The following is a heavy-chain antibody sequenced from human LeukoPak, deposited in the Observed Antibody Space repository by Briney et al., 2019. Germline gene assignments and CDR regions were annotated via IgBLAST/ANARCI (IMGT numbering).Heavy chain of an antibody. V-gene: IGHV3-23*01. D-gene: IGHD6-19*01. CDR3: AKDGDRIAVAGLDY. Sequence: GWSLRLSCAASGFTFSSYAMSWVRQAPGKGLEWVSAISGSGGSTYYADSVKGRFTISRDNSKSTLYLQMNSLRAEDTAVYYCAKDGDRIAVAGLDYWGQGTLVTVSS. CDR1: GFTFSSYA. J-gene: IGHJ4*02. CDR2: ISGSGGST.